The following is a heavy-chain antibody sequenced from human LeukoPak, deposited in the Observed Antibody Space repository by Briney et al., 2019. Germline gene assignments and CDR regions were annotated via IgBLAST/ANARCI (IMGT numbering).Heavy chain of an antibody. CDR2: INHSGCT. Sequence: PSETLSLTCAVYGGSFSGYYWTWIRQPPGKGLEGIGEINHSGCTNYNPPLKSRVTISVDTSKNQFSLKLASVTAADTAVYYCARVEEGYGSGRRENYYYYYMDVWGKGATVTISS. D-gene: IGHD3-10*01. CDR1: GGSFSGYY. J-gene: IGHJ6*03. CDR3: ARVEEGYGSGRRENYYYYYMDV. V-gene: IGHV4-34*01.